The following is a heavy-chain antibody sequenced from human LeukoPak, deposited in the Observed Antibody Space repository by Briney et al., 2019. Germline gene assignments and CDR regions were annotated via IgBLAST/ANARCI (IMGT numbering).Heavy chain of an antibody. J-gene: IGHJ4*02. Sequence: SETLSLTCTVSGDSMSRNYWSWIRQSPGKGLEWIGYVFYRGGTNYNPSLRGRATLSVDASKNQVSLKLNSVTAADTAVYYCGRHPPGGGYFDYWGQGALVTVSS. V-gene: IGHV4-59*08. D-gene: IGHD3-10*01. CDR2: VFYRGGT. CDR3: GRHPPGGGYFDY. CDR1: GDSMSRNY.